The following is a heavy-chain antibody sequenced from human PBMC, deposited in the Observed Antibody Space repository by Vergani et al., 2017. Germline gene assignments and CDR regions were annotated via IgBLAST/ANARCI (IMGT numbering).Heavy chain of an antibody. CDR1: GGTFSSYT. J-gene: IGHJ4*02. V-gene: IGHV1-69*08. CDR2: IIPILGIA. Sequence: QVQLVQSGAEVKKPGSSVKVSCKASGGTFSSYTISWVRQAPGQGLEWMGRIIPILGIANYAQEFQGRVTITADKSTSTAYMELSSLRTEDPAVYYCAGDDIPSDYWGQGTLVTVSS. D-gene: IGHD2-2*02. CDR3: AGDDIPSDY.